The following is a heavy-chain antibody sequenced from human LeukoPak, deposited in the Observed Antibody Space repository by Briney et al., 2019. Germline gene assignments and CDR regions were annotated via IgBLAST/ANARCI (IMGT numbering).Heavy chain of an antibody. CDR1: GGSINNYY. D-gene: IGHD3-16*01. Sequence: SETPSLTCTVSGGSINNYYWSWIRQPPGKGLEWIGYIYYSGSTNYNPSLKSRVTISVDTSKNQFSLRLNSVTAADTAIYYCARDQTRPIMYMDIWGQGTTVTVSS. CDR3: ARDQTRPIMYMDI. CDR2: IYYSGST. V-gene: IGHV4-59*01. J-gene: IGHJ6*02.